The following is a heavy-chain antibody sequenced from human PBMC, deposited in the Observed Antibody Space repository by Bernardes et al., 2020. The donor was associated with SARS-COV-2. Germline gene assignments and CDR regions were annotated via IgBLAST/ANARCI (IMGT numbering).Heavy chain of an antibody. D-gene: IGHD2-15*01. CDR3: AREILPVYGMDV. J-gene: IGHJ6*02. Sequence: GSLRLSWAASGFTCSSYAMHWVRQAPGKGLEWVAVISYDGSNKYYADSVKGRFTISRDNSKNTLYLQMNSLRAEDTAVYYCAREILPVYGMDVWGQGTTVTVSS. CDR1: GFTCSSYA. CDR2: ISYDGSNK. V-gene: IGHV3-30-3*01.